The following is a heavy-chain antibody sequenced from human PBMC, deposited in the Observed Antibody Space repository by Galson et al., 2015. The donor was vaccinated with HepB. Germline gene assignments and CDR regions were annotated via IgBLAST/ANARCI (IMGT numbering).Heavy chain of an antibody. CDR2: YDLEEGET. Sequence: SVKVSCKVFGNTLTALSMHWVRQAPGKGLEWMGGYDLEEGETTYAQRFQGRVTMTEDISTDTAYMELSSLRSEDTAVYYCATGVIRGVSGMGVWGKGTTVTVSS. D-gene: IGHD3-10*01. CDR1: GNTLTALS. V-gene: IGHV1-24*01. J-gene: IGHJ6*04. CDR3: ATGVIRGVSGMGV.